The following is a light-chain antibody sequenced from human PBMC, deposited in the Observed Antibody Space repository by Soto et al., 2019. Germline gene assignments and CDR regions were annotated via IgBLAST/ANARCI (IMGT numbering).Light chain of an antibody. CDR1: SSNIGSNT. CDR3: AAWNDSLNGAV. Sequence: QAVVTQPPSASRTPGQRVTISCSGSSSNIGSNTVNWYQQLPGTAPKLLIYSNNQRPSGVPDRFSGSKSGTSASLAISGLQSEDEADYYCAAWNDSLNGAVFGGGTQLTVL. CDR2: SNN. V-gene: IGLV1-44*01. J-gene: IGLJ7*01.